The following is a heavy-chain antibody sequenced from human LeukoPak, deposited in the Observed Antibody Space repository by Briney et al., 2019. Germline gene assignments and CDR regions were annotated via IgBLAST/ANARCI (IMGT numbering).Heavy chain of an antibody. D-gene: IGHD2-2*01. CDR2: ISAYNGNT. V-gene: IGHV1-18*01. Sequence: ASVKVSCKASGYTFTSYGISWVRQAPGQGLEWMGWISAYNGNTNYAQKLQGRVTMTTDTSTSTAYMELRSLRSDDTAVYYCARDIVVVADPGSNFDYWGQGTLVTVSS. CDR1: GYTFTSYG. J-gene: IGHJ4*02. CDR3: ARDIVVVADPGSNFDY.